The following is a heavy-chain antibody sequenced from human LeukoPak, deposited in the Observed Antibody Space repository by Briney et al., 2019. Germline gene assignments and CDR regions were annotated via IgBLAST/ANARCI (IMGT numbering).Heavy chain of an antibody. Sequence: PSETLSLTCTVSGGSISSGGYYWSWIRQHPGKGLGWIGYIFYSGSTYYNPSLKSRLTISVDTSKNQFSLKLSSVTAADTAVYYCATGDAGGAFDIWGQGTMVTVSS. V-gene: IGHV4-31*03. CDR2: IFYSGST. D-gene: IGHD2-21*01. J-gene: IGHJ3*02. CDR3: ATGDAGGAFDI. CDR1: GGSISSGGYY.